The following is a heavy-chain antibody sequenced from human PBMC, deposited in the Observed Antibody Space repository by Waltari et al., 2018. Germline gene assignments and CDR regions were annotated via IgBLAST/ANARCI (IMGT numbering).Heavy chain of an antibody. J-gene: IGHJ3*01. Sequence: QLHLQESGPGPVKPSETLSLTCSVPGGSITSSRHYWGWIRQPPGKVLEWTGTISYSGATYYNPSLRSRVTISLDTSKNQFSLKLNSVTAADTAVYYCATYVGASVGMAAFDVWGQGTMVTVSS. CDR1: GGSITSSRHY. CDR2: ISYSGAT. CDR3: ATYVGASVGMAAFDV. V-gene: IGHV4-39*01. D-gene: IGHD3-16*01.